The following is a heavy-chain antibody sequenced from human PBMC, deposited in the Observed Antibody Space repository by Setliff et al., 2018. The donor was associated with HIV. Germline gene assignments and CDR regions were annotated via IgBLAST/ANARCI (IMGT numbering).Heavy chain of an antibody. D-gene: IGHD6-19*01. CDR3: ARHRQWHLLPDH. Sequence: SEILSLTCTVSGGPISTDHNWGWFRQPPGKGLEWIAGIHEKGRTYYNPSLKSRVTILMDTSNKQFSVRLRSVTAADTATYYCARHRQWHLLPDHWGQGGWVTVSS. J-gene: IGHJ4*02. CDR2: IHEKGRT. CDR1: GGPISTDHN. V-gene: IGHV4-39*01.